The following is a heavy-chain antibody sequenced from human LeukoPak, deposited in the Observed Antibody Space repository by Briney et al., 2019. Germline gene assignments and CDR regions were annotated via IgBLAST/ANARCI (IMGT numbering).Heavy chain of an antibody. Sequence: GGSLRLSCVASGFPFSSYGMHWVRQAPGKGLEWVAVISYDGSNKYYADSVKGRFTISRDNSKNTLYLQMNSLRAEDTAVYYCARQYDFWSGYYYYYYYYGMDVWGQGTTVTVSS. CDR2: ISYDGSNK. CDR1: GFPFSSYG. J-gene: IGHJ6*02. CDR3: ARQYDFWSGYYYYYYYYGMDV. D-gene: IGHD3-3*01. V-gene: IGHV3-30*19.